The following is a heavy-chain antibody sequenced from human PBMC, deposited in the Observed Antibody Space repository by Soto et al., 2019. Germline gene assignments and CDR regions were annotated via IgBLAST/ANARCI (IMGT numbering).Heavy chain of an antibody. CDR2: VYWVDDK. CDR1: GFSLSTSGVG. J-gene: IGHJ5*02. V-gene: IGHV2-5*02. Sequence: QITLKESGPTLVKPTQTLTLTCTFSGFSLSTSGVGVGWIRQPPGRALAWLALVYWVDDKRYSPSLRSRLSITKDNPKSQVVQTMTHTDAVDTATYCCAHRVIWSPLDLPLGWFDPWGQGTPVTVSS. CDR3: AHRVIWSPLDLPLGWFDP. D-gene: IGHD3-3*01.